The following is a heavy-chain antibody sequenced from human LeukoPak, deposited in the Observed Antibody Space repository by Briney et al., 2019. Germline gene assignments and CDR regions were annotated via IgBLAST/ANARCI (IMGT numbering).Heavy chain of an antibody. CDR2: ISGSGGST. D-gene: IGHD3-10*01. CDR3: ARYTYYYGSGSYYKP. Sequence: GGSLRLSCAASGFTFSSYAMSWVRQAPGKGLEWVSAISGSGGSTYYADSVKGRFTISRDNSKNTLYLQMNSLRAEDTAVYYCARYTYYYGSGSYYKPWGQGTLVTVSS. J-gene: IGHJ5*02. V-gene: IGHV3-23*01. CDR1: GFTFSSYA.